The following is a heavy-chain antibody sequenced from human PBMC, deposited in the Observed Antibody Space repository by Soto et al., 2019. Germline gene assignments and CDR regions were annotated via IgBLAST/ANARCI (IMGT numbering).Heavy chain of an antibody. Sequence: SVKVSCKASGGTFSIYASIWVRQAPGQGLEWMGGIIPIFGTANYAQKFQGRVTITADESTSTAYMELSSLRSEDTAVYYCARTVLMVYASPYNWFDPWGQGTLVTVSS. CDR3: ARTVLMVYASPYNWFDP. V-gene: IGHV1-69*13. J-gene: IGHJ5*02. CDR2: IIPIFGTA. CDR1: GGTFSIYA. D-gene: IGHD2-8*01.